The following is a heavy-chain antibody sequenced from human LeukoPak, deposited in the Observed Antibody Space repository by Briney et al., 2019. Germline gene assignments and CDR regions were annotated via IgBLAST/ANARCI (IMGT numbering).Heavy chain of an antibody. D-gene: IGHD6-19*01. CDR2: VSADGRTQ. CDR1: GFTFRTYS. V-gene: IGHV3-30*03. Sequence: GSLRLSCAASGFTFRTYSIHWVRQAPGKGLEWVTVVSADGRTQLYSDSVKGRFTVSRDNSKNTLYLQMNSLRAEDTAVYYCARIPLGYSSGWYSPGGYYFDYWGQGTLVTVSS. CDR3: ARIPLGYSSGWYSPGGYYFDY. J-gene: IGHJ4*02.